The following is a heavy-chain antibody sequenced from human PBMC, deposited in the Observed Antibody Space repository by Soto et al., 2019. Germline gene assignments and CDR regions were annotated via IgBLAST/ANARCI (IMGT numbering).Heavy chain of an antibody. CDR1: GYTFTLFG. D-gene: IGHD2-2*02. V-gene: IGHV1-18*01. CDR2: ISPYNGDT. J-gene: IGHJ4*02. Sequence: QVQLVQSGAEVKKPGASVKDSCTTSGYTFTLFGITWVRQAPGQGLEWMGWISPYNGDTKYAEKLEGRVTLTTDTSTDTAYMELTSLTSDDTAEYYCARGGQYRYFDYWGQGTLVTVSS. CDR3: ARGGQYRYFDY.